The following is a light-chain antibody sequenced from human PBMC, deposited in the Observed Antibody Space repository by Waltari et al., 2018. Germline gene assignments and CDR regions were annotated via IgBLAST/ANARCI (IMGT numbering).Light chain of an antibody. CDR3: QQYSDWPYT. CDR1: QSVSSH. CDR2: GAS. J-gene: IGKJ2*01. Sequence: EIVMTQSPGTLSVSPGERLTLSCRASQSVSSHLAWYQQKPGQAPTPRIYGASTRATGMPARFSGSGSGTEFTLTISSLQSEDFADYYCQQYSDWPYTFGQGTKLEIK. V-gene: IGKV3-15*01.